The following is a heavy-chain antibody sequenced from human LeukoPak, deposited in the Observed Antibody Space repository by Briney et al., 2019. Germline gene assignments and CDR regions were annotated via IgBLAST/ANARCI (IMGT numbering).Heavy chain of an antibody. D-gene: IGHD6-19*01. Sequence: GGSLRLSCADSGFTFPNDWMSWVRQAPGKGLEWVANIRQDGSEKFYVDSVKGRFTISRDNAKNSLYLQMNSLRAEDTAVYYCARGAVAGYYYYYMHVWGKGTTVTVSS. V-gene: IGHV3-7*01. CDR3: ARGAVAGYYYYYMHV. CDR2: IRQDGSEK. CDR1: GFTFPNDW. J-gene: IGHJ6*03.